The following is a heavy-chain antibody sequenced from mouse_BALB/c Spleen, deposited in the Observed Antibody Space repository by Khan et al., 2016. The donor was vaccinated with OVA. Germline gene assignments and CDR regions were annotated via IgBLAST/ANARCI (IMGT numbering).Heavy chain of an antibody. V-gene: IGHV5-17*02. J-gene: IGHJ1*01. CDR1: GFTFSSFG. CDR3: ARSGCNFDWYFDV. CDR2: ISSDSSTI. Sequence: EVQLQESGGGLVQPGGSRKLSCAASGFTFSSFGMHWVRQAPKKGLEWVAYISSDSSTIYYVDTVKGRFTISSDSPNNTLFLQMTSLRSEDTAMYYCARSGCNFDWYFDVWGAGTSVTVSS. D-gene: IGHD2-1*01.